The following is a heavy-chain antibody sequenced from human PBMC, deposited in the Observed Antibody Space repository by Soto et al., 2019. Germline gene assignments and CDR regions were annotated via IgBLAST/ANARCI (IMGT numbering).Heavy chain of an antibody. CDR3: ARGYYYGSGRPTPGGMDV. J-gene: IGHJ6*02. V-gene: IGHV1-18*01. Sequence: QVHLVQSGAEAKKPGASVKVSCKASGYTFTNYDINWVRQAPGQGLEWMGWISTYTGNANYAQKLQGRVTMTTDTSTSTAYMELRSLRSDDTAVYYCARGYYYGSGRPTPGGMDVWGQGTTVTVSS. CDR2: ISTYTGNA. D-gene: IGHD3-10*01. CDR1: GYTFTNYD.